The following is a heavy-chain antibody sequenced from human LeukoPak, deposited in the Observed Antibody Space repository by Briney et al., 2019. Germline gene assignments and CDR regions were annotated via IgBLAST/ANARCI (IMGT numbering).Heavy chain of an antibody. V-gene: IGHV4-59*01. Sequence: SETLSLTCTVSGGSISSYYWSWIRQPPGKGLEWIGYIYYSGSTNYNPSLKSRVTISVDTSKNQFSLKLISVTAADTAVYYCARLTGYSQAFDYWGQGTLVTVSS. CDR1: GGSISSYY. CDR2: IYYSGST. J-gene: IGHJ4*02. D-gene: IGHD5-18*01. CDR3: ARLTGYSQAFDY.